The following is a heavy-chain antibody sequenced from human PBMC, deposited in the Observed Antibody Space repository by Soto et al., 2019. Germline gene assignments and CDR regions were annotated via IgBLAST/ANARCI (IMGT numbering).Heavy chain of an antibody. D-gene: IGHD6-13*01. Sequence: AETLSLTCTVSGGSMRNYFWTWIRQPPGKGLEWIGYIHYSGTTSFFPSYNPSLRSRVTISEDTSKNQFSLKLLSVTTADTAVYFCAAGEASSRNLAPYYLDFWGQGTLVTVSS. CDR3: AAGEASSRNLAPYYLDF. CDR2: IHYSGTT. CDR1: GGSMRNYF. J-gene: IGHJ4*02. V-gene: IGHV4-59*01.